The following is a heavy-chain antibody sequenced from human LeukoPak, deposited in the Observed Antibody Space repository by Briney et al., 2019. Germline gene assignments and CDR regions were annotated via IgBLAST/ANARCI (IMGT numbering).Heavy chain of an antibody. J-gene: IGHJ6*02. Sequence: PSETLSLTCTVSGGSINNYYWSWIRQPPGKGLEWIGDIQYSGSTNYNPSLESRVTISVDTSNNQFSLKVRSVTAADTAVYYCARDLGYGSGDYYYGMDVWGQGTAVTVSS. D-gene: IGHD3-10*01. CDR3: ARDLGYGSGDYYYGMDV. CDR1: GGSINNYY. CDR2: IQYSGST. V-gene: IGHV4-59*01.